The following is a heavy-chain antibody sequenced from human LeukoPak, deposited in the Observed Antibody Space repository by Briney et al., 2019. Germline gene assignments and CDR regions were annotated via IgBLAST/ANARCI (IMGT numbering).Heavy chain of an antibody. CDR2: IYYSGNT. CDR3: ARHDRSSSWPFDY. Sequence: SXTLSLTCTVSGGSISSSSYYWGWLRQPPGKGLDGIRSIYYSGNTYYSPSRKRPVTITVNTSSNHFSLKLSSVTAADTAVYYCARHDRSSSWPFDYWGQGTLLTVSS. V-gene: IGHV4-39*01. J-gene: IGHJ4*02. D-gene: IGHD6-13*01. CDR1: GGSISSSSYY.